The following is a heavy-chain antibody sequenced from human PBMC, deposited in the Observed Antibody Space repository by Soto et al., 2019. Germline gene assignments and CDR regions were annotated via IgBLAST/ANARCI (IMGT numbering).Heavy chain of an antibody. V-gene: IGHV3-23*01. CDR2: ISGSGGNT. Sequence: EVQLLESGGGLVQPGGSLRLSCAASGLTFSSYAMSWVRQAPGKGLEWVSVISGSGGNTYYADSVKGRFTISRDNYKNTLYLQMNSLRAEDTAVYYCAKDLTMVRGVIYYGMDVWGQGTTVTVSS. CDR1: GLTFSSYA. CDR3: AKDLTMVRGVIYYGMDV. D-gene: IGHD3-10*01. J-gene: IGHJ6*02.